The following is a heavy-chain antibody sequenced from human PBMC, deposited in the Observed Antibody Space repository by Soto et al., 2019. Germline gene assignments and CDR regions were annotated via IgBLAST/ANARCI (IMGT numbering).Heavy chain of an antibody. Sequence: GGSLRLSCAASGFTFSNYGMHWVRQAPGKGLEWVAIIWHDGNNKYYADSVRGRFIISRDNSKNRLYLQMNSLRAEDTAVYYCASDLVGASDSYGLDVGGQGTPVTVS. CDR1: GFTFSNYG. D-gene: IGHD1-26*01. CDR2: IWHDGNNK. CDR3: ASDLVGASDSYGLDV. J-gene: IGHJ6*02. V-gene: IGHV3-33*01.